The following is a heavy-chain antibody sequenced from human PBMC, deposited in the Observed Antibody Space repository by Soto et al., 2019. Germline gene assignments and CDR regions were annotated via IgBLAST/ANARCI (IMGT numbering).Heavy chain of an antibody. V-gene: IGHV3-48*01. CDR3: ARHPERIAQIGWFDP. CDR2: ISSSSSTI. CDR1: GFTFSSYS. D-gene: IGHD6-13*01. Sequence: EVQLVESGGGLVQPGGSLRLSCAASGFTFSSYSMNWVRQAPGKGLEWVSYISSSSSTIYYADSVKGRFTISRDNAKNSRYLKMNSLRAEGTAVYYCARHPERIAQIGWFDPWGQGTLVTVSS. J-gene: IGHJ5*02.